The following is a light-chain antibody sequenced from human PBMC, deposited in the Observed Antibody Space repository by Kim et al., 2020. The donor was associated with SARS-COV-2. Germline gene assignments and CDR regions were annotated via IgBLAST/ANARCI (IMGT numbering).Light chain of an antibody. CDR3: NVWDSSSDHRV. CDR1: NIGSKS. CDR2: YDS. V-gene: IGLV3-21*04. Sequence: PAKTARIDWGGNNIGSKSVHWYQQKRGQDPVLVISYDSDRPAGIPERFSGANSGNTATLTISRVEAGDEADYYCNVWDSSSDHRVFGGGTQLTVL. J-gene: IGLJ3*02.